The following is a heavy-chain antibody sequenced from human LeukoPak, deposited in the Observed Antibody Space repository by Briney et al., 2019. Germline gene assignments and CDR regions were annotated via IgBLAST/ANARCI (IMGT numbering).Heavy chain of an antibody. CDR1: GGTFSSYA. Sequence: ASVKVSCKASGGTFSSYAISWVRQAPGQWLEWMGRIIPILGIANYAQKFQGRVTITADKSTSTAYMELSSLRSEDTAVYYCAREGGTTVTPFDYWGQGTLVTVSS. D-gene: IGHD4-17*01. CDR3: AREGGTTVTPFDY. V-gene: IGHV1-69*04. CDR2: IIPILGIA. J-gene: IGHJ4*02.